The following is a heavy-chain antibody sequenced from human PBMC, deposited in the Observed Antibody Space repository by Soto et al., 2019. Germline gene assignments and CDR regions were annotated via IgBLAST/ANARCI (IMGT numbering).Heavy chain of an antibody. CDR3: AKDRRIRGVYYFDY. Sequence: GGSLRLSCAASGFTFDDYAMHWVRQAPGKGLEWVSGISWNSGSIGYADSVKGRFTISRDNAKNSLYLQMNSLRAEDTALYYCAKDRRIRGVYYFDYWGQGTLVTVSS. V-gene: IGHV3-9*01. D-gene: IGHD3-10*01. J-gene: IGHJ4*02. CDR1: GFTFDDYA. CDR2: ISWNSGSI.